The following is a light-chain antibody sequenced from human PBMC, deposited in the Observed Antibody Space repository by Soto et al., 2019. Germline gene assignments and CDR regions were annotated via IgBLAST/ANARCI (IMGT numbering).Light chain of an antibody. CDR3: SSYTSSSLHV. Sequence: QSVLTQPASVSWAPGQAITISFTGTSSDVGGYNYVSWYQQHPGKAPKLMIYDVSNRPSGVSNRFSGSKSGNTASLTISGLQAEDEADYYCSSYTSSSLHVFGTGTKVTVL. V-gene: IGLV2-14*03. J-gene: IGLJ1*01. CDR2: DVS. CDR1: SSDVGGYNY.